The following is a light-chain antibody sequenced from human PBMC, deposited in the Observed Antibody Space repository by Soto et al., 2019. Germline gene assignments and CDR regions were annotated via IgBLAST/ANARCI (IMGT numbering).Light chain of an antibody. J-gene: IGLJ2*01. Sequence: QSALTQPASVSGSPGQSITISCTGTSSDVGGYNYVSWYQQHPGKAPQLMIYDVSNRPSGVSNRFSGSKSGNTASLTISGLQAEDEGDYYGSSYTTSSTPYVVFGGVTKLTVL. CDR1: SSDVGGYNY. V-gene: IGLV2-14*03. CDR2: DVS. CDR3: SSYTTSSTPYVV.